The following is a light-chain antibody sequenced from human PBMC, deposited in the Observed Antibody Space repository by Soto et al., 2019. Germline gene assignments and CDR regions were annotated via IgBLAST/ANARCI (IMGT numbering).Light chain of an antibody. CDR1: SSDIGAYKY. Sequence: QSALTQPPSASGSPGQSVTISCSGTSSDIGAYKYVSWYQQHPGKAPKLMISEVTNRPSGVSDRFSGSKSGNTASLTISGLQAEDEADYYCSSFTSRFTFVFGTGTQLTVL. J-gene: IGLJ7*01. CDR2: EVT. V-gene: IGLV2-8*01. CDR3: SSFTSRFTFV.